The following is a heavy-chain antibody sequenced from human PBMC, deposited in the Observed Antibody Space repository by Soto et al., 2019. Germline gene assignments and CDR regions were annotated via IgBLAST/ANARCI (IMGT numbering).Heavy chain of an antibody. V-gene: IGHV4-59*01. CDR1: GGSMTRYY. Sequence: PWETLSLTCTVSGGSMTRYYGSWFRQPPGKGLEWIGYIYYTGSTNYKPSLKSRVTISLDTSKNQFSLKLSSVTAAYTAVYYCARDRDYYDSSGLLYWGQGTLVTVSS. J-gene: IGHJ4*02. CDR3: ARDRDYYDSSGLLY. CDR2: IYYTGST. D-gene: IGHD3-22*01.